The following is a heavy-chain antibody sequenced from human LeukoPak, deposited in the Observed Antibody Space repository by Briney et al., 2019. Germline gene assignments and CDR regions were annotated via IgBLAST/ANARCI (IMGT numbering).Heavy chain of an antibody. CDR1: GFTFDNYA. J-gene: IGHJ4*02. CDR2: ISGSGGTT. D-gene: IGHD1-26*01. Sequence: GGSLRLSCAASGFTFDNYAMGWVRQAPGKGLEWVSRISGSGGTTYYADSVKGRFTISRDNSKNTLYLQMNSLRAEDTAVYYCAKRGGVVGATTVRYFDYWGQGTLVTVSS. V-gene: IGHV3-23*01. CDR3: AKRGGVVGATTVRYFDY.